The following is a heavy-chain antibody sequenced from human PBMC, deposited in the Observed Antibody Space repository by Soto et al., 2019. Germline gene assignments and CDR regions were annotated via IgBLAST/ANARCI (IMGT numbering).Heavy chain of an antibody. CDR3: AREGSGYNF. CDR2: IVPVFGRP. V-gene: IGHV1-69*13. CDR1: GGSFSNFG. D-gene: IGHD5-12*01. J-gene: IGHJ4*02. Sequence: SVKVSCKASGGSFSNFGISWVRQAPGQGLEWMGGIVPVFGRPNYAQRFRGRLTITAYESTSTGYMELISLRSDDTAVYYCAREGSGYNFWGQGTQVTV.